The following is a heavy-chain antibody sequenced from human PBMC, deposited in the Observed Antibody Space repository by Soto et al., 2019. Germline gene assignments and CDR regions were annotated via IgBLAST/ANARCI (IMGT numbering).Heavy chain of an antibody. D-gene: IGHD4-17*01. CDR3: AKVDYGDYVHYFDY. V-gene: IGHV3-30*18. CDR2: ISYDGSNK. J-gene: IGHJ4*02. CDR1: GFTFSNYG. Sequence: QVQLVESGGGVVQPGRSLRLSCAASGFTFSNYGMHWVRQAPGKGLEWVAVISYDGSNKYYADSVKGRFTISRDNSKNTLYLQMNSLRVEDTAVYYCAKVDYGDYVHYFDYWGQGTLVTVSS.